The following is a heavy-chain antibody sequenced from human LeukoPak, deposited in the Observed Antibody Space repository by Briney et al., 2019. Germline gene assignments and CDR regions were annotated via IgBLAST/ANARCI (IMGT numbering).Heavy chain of an antibody. V-gene: IGHV3-21*01. J-gene: IGHJ4*02. CDR3: ARVAEAAAFDS. D-gene: IGHD6-13*01. CDR1: GFSFSTYS. CDR2: ISSNSRYI. Sequence: GGSLRLSCAASGFSFSTYSMNWVRQAPGKGLEWVSSISSNSRYIYYAESMRGRFTISRDNAKNSLYLQMNSLKPEDTAVYYCARVAEAAAFDSWGQGTLVTVSS.